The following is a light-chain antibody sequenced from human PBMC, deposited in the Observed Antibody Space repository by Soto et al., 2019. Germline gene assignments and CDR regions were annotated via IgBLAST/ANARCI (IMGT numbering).Light chain of an antibody. CDR2: DAS. CDR1: QDISNY. CDR3: QQYDKLALT. J-gene: IGKJ4*01. Sequence: DIQMTQSPSSLSASVGDRVTITCQASQDISNYLNWYQQKPGKPPKLLIFDASNSETGVPSRFSGSGSGTDVTFTISGLQPEEFAKYYCQQYDKLALTFGGGTKVEMK. V-gene: IGKV1-33*01.